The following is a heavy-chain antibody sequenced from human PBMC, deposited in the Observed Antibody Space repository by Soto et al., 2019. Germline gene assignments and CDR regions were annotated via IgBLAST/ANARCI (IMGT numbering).Heavy chain of an antibody. V-gene: IGHV2-5*01. CDR3: AHRPGTYYDILTGYYNYYYYYGMDV. CDR1: GFSLSTSGVG. CDR2: IYWNDDK. D-gene: IGHD3-9*01. J-gene: IGHJ6*02. Sequence: SGPTLVNPTQTRTLACTFSGFSLSTSGVGVGWIRQPPGKALEWLALIYWNDDKRYSPSLKSRLTITKDTSKNQVVLTMTNMDPVDTATYYCAHRPGTYYDILTGYYNYYYYYGMDVWGQGTTVTVS.